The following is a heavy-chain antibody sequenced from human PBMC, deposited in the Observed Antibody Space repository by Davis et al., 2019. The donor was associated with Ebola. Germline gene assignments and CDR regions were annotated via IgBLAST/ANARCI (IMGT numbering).Heavy chain of an antibody. V-gene: IGHV3-30*02. CDR1: GFTFGSYG. CDR3: ARDSGSYPDYFDY. Sequence: GESLKISCAASGFTFGSYGMHWVRQAPGKGLEWVTFIRYDGSNKYYAASVKGRFTISRDNSKNTLYLQMNSLRSEDTAVYYCARDSGSYPDYFDYWGQGTLVTVSS. CDR2: IRYDGSNK. J-gene: IGHJ4*02. D-gene: IGHD1-26*01.